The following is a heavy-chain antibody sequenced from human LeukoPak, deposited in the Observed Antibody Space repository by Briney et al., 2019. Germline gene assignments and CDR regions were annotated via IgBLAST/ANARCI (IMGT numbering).Heavy chain of an antibody. Sequence: SETLSLTCAVYGGSFSGYYWSWIRQPPGKGLEWIGEINHSGSTNYNPSLKSRVTISVGTSKNQFSLKLSSVTAADTAVYYCASTTYYDILTGYYTDYWGQGTLVTVSS. CDR1: GGSFSGYY. CDR3: ASTTYYDILTGYYTDY. D-gene: IGHD3-9*01. J-gene: IGHJ4*02. V-gene: IGHV4-34*01. CDR2: INHSGST.